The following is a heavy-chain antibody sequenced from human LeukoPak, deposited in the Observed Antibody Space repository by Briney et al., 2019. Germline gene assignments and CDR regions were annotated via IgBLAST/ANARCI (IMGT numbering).Heavy chain of an antibody. CDR1: GFAFSSHA. CDR3: ARGPMVYAILTQPFDP. D-gene: IGHD2-8*01. CDR2: ISGSAEKT. J-gene: IGHJ5*02. V-gene: IGHV3-23*01. Sequence: GESLRLSCAASGFAFSSHAMTWVRQAPGKGLEWVSSISGSAEKTYYADSVKGRFTISRDSSQKILNLQMNNLRVEDTAIYYCARGPMVYAILTQPFDPWGQGTLVTVSS.